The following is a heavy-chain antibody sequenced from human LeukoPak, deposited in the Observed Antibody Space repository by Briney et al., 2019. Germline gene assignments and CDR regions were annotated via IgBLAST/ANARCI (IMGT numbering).Heavy chain of an antibody. D-gene: IGHD2-2*02. CDR1: GFTFSRYA. Sequence: GGSLRLSCSASGFTFSRYAMHWVRQAPGKGLEYVSSISTNGGRTYYADSVKGRFTISRDNSKNTLYLQLSSLRGEDTAVYYCVKARCTSCYTDNYWGQGTLVTVSS. CDR2: ISTNGGRT. V-gene: IGHV3-64D*06. CDR3: VKARCTSCYTDNY. J-gene: IGHJ4*02.